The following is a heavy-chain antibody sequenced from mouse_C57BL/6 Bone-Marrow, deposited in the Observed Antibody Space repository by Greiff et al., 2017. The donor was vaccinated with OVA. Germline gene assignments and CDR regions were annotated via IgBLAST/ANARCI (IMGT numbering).Heavy chain of an antibody. Sequence: EVQLQQSGGDLVKPGGSLKLSCAASGFTFSSYGMSWVRQTPDKRLEWVATISSGGSYNSYPDSVKGRFTISIDNAKNTLYLQMSSLKSEDTAMYYCARRYGYFYYWGQGTTLTVSS. D-gene: IGHD2-10*02. CDR1: GFTFSSYG. J-gene: IGHJ2*01. V-gene: IGHV5-6*01. CDR2: ISSGGSYN. CDR3: ARRYGYFYY.